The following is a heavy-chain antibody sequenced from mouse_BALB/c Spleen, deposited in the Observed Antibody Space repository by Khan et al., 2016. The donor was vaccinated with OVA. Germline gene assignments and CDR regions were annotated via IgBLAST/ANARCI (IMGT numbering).Heavy chain of an antibody. V-gene: IGHV1-80*01. J-gene: IGHJ3*01. Sequence: QLQLRKSDAELVRPGSSLKISCKASGYAFSTYWMTWVKQRPGQGLGWSGEIYPGDGDTKYNGKFRGRVTLPANKSSTPAYMHRSSITSEDSAVYFCARSGYYYFAYWGQGTLVTVSA. CDR3: ARSGYYYFAY. CDR1: GYAFSTYW. CDR2: IYPGDGDT. D-gene: IGHD2-3*01.